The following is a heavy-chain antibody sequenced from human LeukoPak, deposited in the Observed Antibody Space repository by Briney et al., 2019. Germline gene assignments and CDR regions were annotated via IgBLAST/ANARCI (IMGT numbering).Heavy chain of an antibody. J-gene: IGHJ4*02. CDR1: GYTFTNYY. Sequence: GASVKVSCKASGYTFTNYYMHWVRQAPGQGLEWMGWISAYNGNTNFAQKLQGRVTMTTDTSTSTAYMDLRSLRSDDTAVYYCARDQAATNTQVRFCLDWGQGTLVTVSS. D-gene: IGHD3-9*01. CDR2: ISAYNGNT. CDR3: ARDQAATNTQVRFCLD. V-gene: IGHV1-18*04.